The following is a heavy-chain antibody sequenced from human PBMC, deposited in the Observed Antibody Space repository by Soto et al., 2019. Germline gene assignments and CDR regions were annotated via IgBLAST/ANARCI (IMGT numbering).Heavy chain of an antibody. J-gene: IGHJ4*02. CDR1: GFTVGRSY. V-gene: IGHV3-53*01. Sequence: EVQLVESGGGLIQPGGSLRVSCAASGFTVGRSYMSWVRQAPGKGLEWVSVIYSGGSTNYADSVKGRFTISRDNSKNTLYLQMNSLRVEDTAVYYCARDTCYYDSSGQPYWGLGTLVTVSS. D-gene: IGHD3-22*01. CDR2: IYSGGST. CDR3: ARDTCYYDSSGQPY.